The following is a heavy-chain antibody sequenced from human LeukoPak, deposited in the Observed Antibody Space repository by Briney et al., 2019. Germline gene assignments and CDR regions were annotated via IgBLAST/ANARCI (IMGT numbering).Heavy chain of an antibody. Sequence: GGTLRLSCAASGFTFSSYGMSWVRQIPGKGLEWVGRIESKTDGGTTDYAAPVKGRFTISRDDSTNTLYLQMNSLKSEDTAVYYCTTYGSGRKFDYWGQGILVTVSS. V-gene: IGHV3-15*04. CDR1: GFTFSSYG. CDR2: IESKTDGGTT. D-gene: IGHD3-10*01. J-gene: IGHJ4*02. CDR3: TTYGSGRKFDY.